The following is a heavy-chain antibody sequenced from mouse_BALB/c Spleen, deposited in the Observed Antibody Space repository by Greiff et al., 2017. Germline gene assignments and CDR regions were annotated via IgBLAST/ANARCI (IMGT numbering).Heavy chain of an antibody. CDR3: ARGATRIGRRFAY. D-gene: IGHD2-4*01. CDR2: IDPANGNT. CDR1: GFNIKDTY. Sequence: VQLQQSGAELVKPGASVKLSCTASGFNIKDTYMHWVKQRPEQGLEWIGRIDPANGNTKYDPKFQGKATITADTSSNTAYLQLSSLTSEDTAVYYCARGATRIGRRFAYWGQGTLVTVSA. J-gene: IGHJ3*01. V-gene: IGHV14-3*02.